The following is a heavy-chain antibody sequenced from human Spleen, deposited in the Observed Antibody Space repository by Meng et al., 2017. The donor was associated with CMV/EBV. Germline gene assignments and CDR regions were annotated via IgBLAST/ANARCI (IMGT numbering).Heavy chain of an antibody. J-gene: IGHJ4*02. CDR1: GYTFNGYY. CDR2: INPNSGGT. CDR3: ARGYCSSTSCYTFTLNYFDY. Sequence: ASVKVSCKASGYTFNGYYMHWVRQAPGQGLEWMGWINPNSGGTNYAQKFQGRVTMTRDTSISTAYMELSRLRSGDTAVYYCARGYCSSTSCYTFTLNYFDYWGQGTLVTVSS. D-gene: IGHD2-2*02. V-gene: IGHV1-2*02.